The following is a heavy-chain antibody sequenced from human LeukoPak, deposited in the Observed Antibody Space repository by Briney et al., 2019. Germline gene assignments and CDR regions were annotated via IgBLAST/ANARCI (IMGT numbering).Heavy chain of an antibody. V-gene: IGHV4-59*08. CDR3: ARLDYDILTGYWSEYFQH. CDR1: GGSISSYY. CDR2: IYYSGST. J-gene: IGHJ1*01. D-gene: IGHD3-9*01. Sequence: ETLSLTCTVSGGSISSYYWSWIRQPPGKGLEWIGYIYYSGSTNYNPSLKSRVTISVDTSKNQFSLKLSSVTAADTAVYYCARLDYDILTGYWSEYFQHWGQGTLVTVSS.